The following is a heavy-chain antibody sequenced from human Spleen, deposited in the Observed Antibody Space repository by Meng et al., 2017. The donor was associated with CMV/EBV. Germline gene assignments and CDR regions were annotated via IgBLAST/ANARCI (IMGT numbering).Heavy chain of an antibody. CDR3: ASANYCSSTTCYNGMDV. D-gene: IGHD2-2*01. CDR2: IYYSGST. V-gene: IGHV4-61*01. J-gene: IGHJ6*02. Sequence: SETLSLTCTVSGGSVSSGSYYWSWIRQPPGKGLEWIGYIYYSGSTNYNPSLKSRVTISVDTSKNQFSLKLTSVTAADTAVYYCASANYCSSTTCYNGMDVWGQGTTVTVSS. CDR1: GGSVSSGSYY.